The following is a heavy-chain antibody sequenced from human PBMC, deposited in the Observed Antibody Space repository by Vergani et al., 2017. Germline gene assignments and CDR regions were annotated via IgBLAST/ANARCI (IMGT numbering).Heavy chain of an antibody. Sequence: EVQLLESGGSLKQPGGSVRLSCAASVFTFSTSAMHWVRQAPGKGLEWVSALTGGGGSTYYADSFKGRFIISRDNSRDTLYLQMNSLRPEDTATYYCVKEGGRYENFFDSWGQGTLVTVSS. CDR1: VFTFSTSA. CDR2: LTGGGGST. D-gene: IGHD1-26*01. CDR3: VKEGGRYENFFDS. V-gene: IGHV3-23*01. J-gene: IGHJ4*02.